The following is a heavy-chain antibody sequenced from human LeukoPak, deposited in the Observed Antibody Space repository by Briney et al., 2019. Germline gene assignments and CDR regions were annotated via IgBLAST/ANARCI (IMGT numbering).Heavy chain of an antibody. Sequence: GGSLRLSCVVSGFTFSSHWMSWVRQAPGKRLEWVANIKEVGSDWYYVDSVKGRFTISRDNAKNSLYLQLNSLRAEDTAVYYCARVYASGSGSFYNPFDYWGQGTRVTVSS. J-gene: IGHJ4*02. CDR3: ARVYASGSGSFYNPFDY. D-gene: IGHD3-10*01. CDR2: IKEVGSDW. V-gene: IGHV3-7*01. CDR1: GFTFSSHW.